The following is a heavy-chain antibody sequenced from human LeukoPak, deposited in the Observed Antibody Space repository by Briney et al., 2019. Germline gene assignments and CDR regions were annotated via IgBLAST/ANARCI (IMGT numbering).Heavy chain of an antibody. V-gene: IGHV3-23*01. J-gene: IGHJ4*02. D-gene: IGHD6-19*01. CDR3: AISTSGSFGY. CDR1: GFTFSSYG. Sequence: PGGSLRLSCAASGFTFSSYGMSWLRQAPGKGLEWVSAISGSGGGTYYADSVKGRFTIARDNSKNTLYLQMNSLRAEDTAVYYCAISTSGSFGYWGQGTLVTVSS. CDR2: ISGSGGGT.